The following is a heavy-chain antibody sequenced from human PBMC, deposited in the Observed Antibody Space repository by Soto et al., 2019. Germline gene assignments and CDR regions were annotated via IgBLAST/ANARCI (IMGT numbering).Heavy chain of an antibody. CDR1: GFTFSSYA. V-gene: IGHV3-23*01. Sequence: EVQLLESGGGLVQPVGSLRLACAASGFTFSSYAMSWVRQAPGKGLEWVSAISGTGGTTYYADSVKGRSTISRHNSRNKLHLQLKRLRAEDTAIYYCAKFFVETGGSSGWPWSFHFWGQGTLVTV. D-gene: IGHD6-25*01. J-gene: IGHJ4*02. CDR3: AKFFVETGGSSGWPWSFHF. CDR2: ISGTGGTT.